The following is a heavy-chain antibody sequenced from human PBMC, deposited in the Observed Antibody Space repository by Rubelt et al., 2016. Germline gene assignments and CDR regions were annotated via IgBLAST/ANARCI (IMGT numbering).Heavy chain of an antibody. J-gene: IGHJ3*02. Sequence: QVQLQQWGAGLLKPSETLSLTCAVYGGSFSGYYWSWIRQPPGKGLEWIGEINHSGSTNYNPSLKSRVTISVDTSKNQFSLKLSSVTAAGTAVYYCASFSVTQTMVDALDIWGQGTMVTVSS. CDR3: ASFSVTQTMVDALDI. V-gene: IGHV4-34*01. D-gene: IGHD4-17*01. CDR1: GGSFSGYY. CDR2: INHSGST.